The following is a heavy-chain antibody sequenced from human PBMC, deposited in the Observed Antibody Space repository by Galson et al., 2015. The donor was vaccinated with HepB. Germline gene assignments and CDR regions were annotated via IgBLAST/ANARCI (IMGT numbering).Heavy chain of an antibody. V-gene: IGHV3-7*01. Sequence: SLRLSCAASGFTFSDYWMTWVRQAPGKGLEWVANIKQDGSEKHYVDSVKGRFTISRDNAKNSLYLQMNGLRAEVTAVYYCAKDFGHYFWGQGALITVSP. CDR1: GFTFSDYW. D-gene: IGHD2/OR15-2a*01. J-gene: IGHJ4*02. CDR3: AKDFGHYF. CDR2: IKQDGSEK.